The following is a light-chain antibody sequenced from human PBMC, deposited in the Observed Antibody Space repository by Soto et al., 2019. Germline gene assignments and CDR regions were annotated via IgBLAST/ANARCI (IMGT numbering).Light chain of an antibody. CDR3: QQHDGRPTMT. V-gene: IGKV1-33*01. CDR2: AVS. CDR1: QDIDNS. Sequence: IQLTQSLSSLSASVGETVTITGRASQDIDNSLNWYQHQPGKAPKLLIYAVSFLETGVPSRFSGRGSGTVFSLTINSLQADDFATYYCQQHDGRPTMTFGQGTRLEIK. J-gene: IGKJ5*01.